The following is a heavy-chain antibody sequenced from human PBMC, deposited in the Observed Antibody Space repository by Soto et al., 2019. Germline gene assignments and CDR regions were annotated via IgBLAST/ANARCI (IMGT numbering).Heavy chain of an antibody. Sequence: QVQLQESGPGLVKPSESLSLTCAVSGGSISSYYWSWIRQPPGKGLEWIGYIYYSGSTNYNPSLKGRVNKSGSKAQNQVSLKVTSVTAADTAVYYCARSRYTSGWWTPPFDYWGQGTLVTVSS. CDR1: GGSISSYY. J-gene: IGHJ4*02. V-gene: IGHV4-59*01. D-gene: IGHD6-19*01. CDR3: ARSRYTSGWWTPPFDY. CDR2: IYYSGST.